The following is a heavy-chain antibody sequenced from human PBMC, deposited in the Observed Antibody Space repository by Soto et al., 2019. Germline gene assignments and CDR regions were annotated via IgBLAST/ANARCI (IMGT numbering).Heavy chain of an antibody. CDR3: ARANLGYYGMDV. CDR1: GFTFSSYA. D-gene: IGHD7-27*01. Sequence: QVQLVESGGGVVQPGRSLRLSCAASGFTFSSYAMHWVRQAPGKGLEWVAVISYDGSNKYYADSVKGRFTISRDNSKNTLYLQMNSLRAEDTAVYYCARANLGYYGMDVWGQGTTVTVSS. CDR2: ISYDGSNK. V-gene: IGHV3-30-3*01. J-gene: IGHJ6*02.